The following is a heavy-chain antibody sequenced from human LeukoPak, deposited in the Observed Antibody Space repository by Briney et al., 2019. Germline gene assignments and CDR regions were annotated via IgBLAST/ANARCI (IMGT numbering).Heavy chain of an antibody. V-gene: IGHV4-4*02. J-gene: IGHJ4*02. Sequence: PSGTLSLTCAVSGGSISRGYWWSWVRQPPGQGLEWIGEIHHSGGTNYNPSLKSRVTISADTSKNQFSLKLSSVTAADTALYYCAKTDTAMIKGYFDHWGQGTLVTVSS. CDR3: AKTDTAMIKGYFDH. CDR1: GGSISRGYW. D-gene: IGHD5-18*01. CDR2: IHHSGGT.